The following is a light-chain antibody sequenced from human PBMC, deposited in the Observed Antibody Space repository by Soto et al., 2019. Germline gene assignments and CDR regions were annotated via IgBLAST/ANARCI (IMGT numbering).Light chain of an antibody. CDR2: QVT. CDR1: GSDIATFNY. V-gene: IGLV2-14*01. CDR3: NSYSGTSFYV. Sequence: QSVLAQPASMSGSPGQSITISCTGSGSDIATFNYVSWYQQYPGKAPKLLIYQVTSRASGVSHRFSGSKSGNTAALTISGLQPEDEAEYYCNSYSGTSFYVFGTGTKGTVL. J-gene: IGLJ1*01.